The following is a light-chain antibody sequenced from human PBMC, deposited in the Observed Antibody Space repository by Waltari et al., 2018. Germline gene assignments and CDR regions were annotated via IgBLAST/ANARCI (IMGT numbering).Light chain of an antibody. Sequence: QSVLTQPPSASGTPGQRATISCSGSSSHTGSNTVHWYQQLPGTAPNLLIYRNIQRPSGVPDRFSGSKSGTSASLAISGLQSEDEADYYCAAWDDSLNGVVFGGGTKLTVL. CDR2: RNI. V-gene: IGLV1-44*01. J-gene: IGLJ2*01. CDR1: SSHTGSNT. CDR3: AAWDDSLNGVV.